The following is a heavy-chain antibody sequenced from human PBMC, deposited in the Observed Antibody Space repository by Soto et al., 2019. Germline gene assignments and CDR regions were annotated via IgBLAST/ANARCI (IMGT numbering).Heavy chain of an antibody. D-gene: IGHD2-15*01. Sequence: QVLLVESGGGVVQPGRSLRLSCAGSGFTFSNYGLHWVRQAPGKGLDWVSFISFDGSHKYYADSVKGRFTISRDNSNNMLYLQMDSLTTEDTAVYYCAKDGAPRYCSRSSCHPAGAYWGQGTLVTFSS. CDR3: AKDGAPRYCSRSSCHPAGAY. V-gene: IGHV3-30*18. J-gene: IGHJ4*02. CDR2: ISFDGSHK. CDR1: GFTFSNYG.